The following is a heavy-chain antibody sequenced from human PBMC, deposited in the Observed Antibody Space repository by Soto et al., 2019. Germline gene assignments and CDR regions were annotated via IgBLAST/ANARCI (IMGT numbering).Heavy chain of an antibody. J-gene: IGHJ3*02. CDR3: ARAGRTNSGSYYPPRRDAFDI. D-gene: IGHD3-10*01. CDR1: GFTVSSNE. Sequence: EVQLVESGGGLVQPGGSLRLSCAASGFTVSSNEMSRVRQAAGKGLEWVSVIYSGGSTYYADSVKGRFTISRDNSKNTLYLQMNSLRAEDTAVYYCARAGRTNSGSYYPPRRDAFDIWGQGTIVTVSS. CDR2: IYSGGST. V-gene: IGHV3-66*01.